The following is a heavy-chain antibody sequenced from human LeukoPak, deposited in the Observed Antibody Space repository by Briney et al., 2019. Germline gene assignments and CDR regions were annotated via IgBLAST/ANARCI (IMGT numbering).Heavy chain of an antibody. Sequence: PGGSLRLSCAASGFTFSSYEMNWVRQAPGKGLEWVSYISSSGSTTYYADSVKGRFTISRDNAKNSLYLQMNSLRAEDTAVYYCARDGKSIYYDFWSGYPPMDVWGKGTTVTVSS. CDR3: ARDGKSIYYDFWSGYPPMDV. CDR1: GFTFSSYE. V-gene: IGHV3-48*03. D-gene: IGHD3-3*01. CDR2: ISSSGSTT. J-gene: IGHJ6*04.